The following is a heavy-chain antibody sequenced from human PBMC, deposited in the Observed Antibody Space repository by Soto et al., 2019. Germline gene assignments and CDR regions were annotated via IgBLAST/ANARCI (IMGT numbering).Heavy chain of an antibody. D-gene: IGHD6-13*01. CDR3: VRSGLAAAGKGWFDP. CDR1: GYTFTSYG. V-gene: IGHV1-18*01. Sequence: ASVKVSCKASGYTFTSYGISWVRQAPGQGLEWMGWISAYNGNTNYAQKLQGRVTMTTDTSTSTAYMELRSLRSDDTAVYYCVRSGLAAAGKGWFDPWGQGTLVTVSS. J-gene: IGHJ5*02. CDR2: ISAYNGNT.